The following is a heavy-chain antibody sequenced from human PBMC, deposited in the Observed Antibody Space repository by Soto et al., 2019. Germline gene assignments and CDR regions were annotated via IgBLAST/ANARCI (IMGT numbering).Heavy chain of an antibody. Sequence: QVQLQQSGPGLVKPSQTLSLICAIPGDSVSSGTATWSWIRQSPSRGLEWLGRTYYRSTWYNDYAISVKSRIVITPDTSKNHLSLQLDSVTPDDSAVYFCARDGSGFHWYFDVWGRGALVTVSA. CDR1: GDSVSSGTAT. V-gene: IGHV6-1*01. J-gene: IGHJ2*01. CDR3: ARDGSGFHWYFDV. CDR2: TYYRSTWYN. D-gene: IGHD6-19*01.